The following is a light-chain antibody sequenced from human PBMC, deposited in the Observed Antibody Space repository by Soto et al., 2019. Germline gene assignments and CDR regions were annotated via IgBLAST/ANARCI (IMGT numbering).Light chain of an antibody. V-gene: IGKV3-15*01. Sequence: EVVMTQSPATLCVSPGERATLACRASQSVSSNVAWYQQKPGQAPRLLIDDASTRATGIPARFSGSGAGTEFTLTISSLQSEDFAVFYCHQYNDWPPAFGQGTKVDIK. CDR1: QSVSSN. J-gene: IGKJ1*01. CDR2: DAS. CDR3: HQYNDWPPA.